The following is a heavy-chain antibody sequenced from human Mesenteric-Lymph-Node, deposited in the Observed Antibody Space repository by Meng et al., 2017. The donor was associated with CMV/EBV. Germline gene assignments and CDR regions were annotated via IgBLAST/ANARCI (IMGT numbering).Heavy chain of an antibody. CDR2: IYYSGST. V-gene: IGHV4-39*06. J-gene: IGHJ5*02. Sequence: ISSSSYYWGWIRQPPGKGLEWIGSIYYSGSTYYNPSLKSRVTISVDTSKNQFTLKLSSVTAADTAVYYCARDIRYFDWLYREGWFDPWGQGTLVTVSS. D-gene: IGHD3-9*01. CDR1: ISSSSYY. CDR3: ARDIRYFDWLYREGWFDP.